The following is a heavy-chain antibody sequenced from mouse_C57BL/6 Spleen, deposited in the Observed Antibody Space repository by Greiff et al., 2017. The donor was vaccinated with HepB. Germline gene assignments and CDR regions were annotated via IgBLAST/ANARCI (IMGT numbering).Heavy chain of an antibody. CDR2: IYPSDSET. V-gene: IGHV1-61*01. J-gene: IGHJ2*01. CDR3: ARSLLLRGYFDY. D-gene: IGHD1-1*01. Sequence: QVQLQQPGAELVRPGSSVKLSCKASGYTFTSYWMDWVKQRPGQGLEWIGNIYPSDSETHYNQKFKDKATLTVDKSSSTAYMQLSSLTSEDSAVYYGARSLLLRGYFDYWGQGTTLTVSS. CDR1: GYTFTSYW.